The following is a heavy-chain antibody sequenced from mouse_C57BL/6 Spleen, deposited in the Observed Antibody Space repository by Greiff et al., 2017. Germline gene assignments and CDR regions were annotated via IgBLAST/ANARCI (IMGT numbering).Heavy chain of an antibody. CDR1: GYTFTDYN. CDR3: ARSAAQGDYFDY. J-gene: IGHJ2*01. Sequence: EVQLVESGPELVKPGASVKIPCKASGYTFTDYNMDWVKQSHGKSLEWIGDINPNNGGTIYNQKFKGKATLTVDKSSSTAYMELRSLTSEDTAVYYCARSAAQGDYFDYWGQGTTLTVSS. CDR2: INPNNGGT. D-gene: IGHD3-2*02. V-gene: IGHV1-18*01.